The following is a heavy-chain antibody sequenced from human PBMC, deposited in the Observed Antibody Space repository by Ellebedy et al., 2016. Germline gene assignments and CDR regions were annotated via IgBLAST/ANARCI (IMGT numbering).Heavy chain of an antibody. CDR1: GFTFSNYA. CDR2: ISGLSSST. CDR3: AKLGPPYSDSTLGDY. V-gene: IGHV3-23*01. D-gene: IGHD6-13*01. Sequence: GGSLRLXCAASGFTFSNYAMNWVRQAPGKGLEWVSTISGLSSSTFYADSVKGRFTISRDNSKRTLSLQMSSLTADDTAVYYCAKLGPPYSDSTLGDYWGQGTLVTVSS. J-gene: IGHJ4*02.